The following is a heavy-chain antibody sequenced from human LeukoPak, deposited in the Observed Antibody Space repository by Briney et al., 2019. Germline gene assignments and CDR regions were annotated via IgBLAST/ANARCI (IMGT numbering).Heavy chain of an antibody. Sequence: GASVKVSCKASGGTFSSYAVSWVRQAPGQGLEWMGWISAYSGNTNYAQKFQGRVTMTKDTSISTAYMELSSLRSDDTAVYYCASHYYRSESPWDYWGQGTLVTVSS. CDR3: ASHYYRSESPWDY. CDR2: ISAYSGNT. D-gene: IGHD3-10*01. V-gene: IGHV1-18*01. J-gene: IGHJ4*02. CDR1: GGTFSSYA.